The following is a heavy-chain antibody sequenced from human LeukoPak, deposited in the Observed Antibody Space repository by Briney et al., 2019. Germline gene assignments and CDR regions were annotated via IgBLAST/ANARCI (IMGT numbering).Heavy chain of an antibody. J-gene: IGHJ4*02. V-gene: IGHV3-33*01. CDR2: IWYDGSNK. CDR1: GFTFSSYG. Sequence: GGSLRLSCAASGFTFSSYGMHWVRQAPGKGLEWVAVIWYDGSNKYYADSVKGRFTISRDNSKNTLYLQMNSLRAEDTAVYYCARGPPYYYGSGSLGFWGQGTLVTVSS. D-gene: IGHD3-10*01. CDR3: ARGPPYYYGSGSLGF.